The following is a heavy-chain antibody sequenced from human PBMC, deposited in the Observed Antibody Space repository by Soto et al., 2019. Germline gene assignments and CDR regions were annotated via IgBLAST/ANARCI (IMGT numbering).Heavy chain of an antibody. D-gene: IGHD3-3*01. V-gene: IGHV3-23*01. CDR1: GFNFYNYA. Sequence: PGGSLRLSCAASGFNFYNYAMTWVRQALGKGLEWVSGISGDGTRTYYGDSVKGRFTISRDNSKNTVFLQMNSLRAEDTALYYCVKDLRPNRGWFGPWGQGTRVTVSS. CDR3: VKDLRPNRGWFGP. J-gene: IGHJ5*02. CDR2: ISGDGTRT.